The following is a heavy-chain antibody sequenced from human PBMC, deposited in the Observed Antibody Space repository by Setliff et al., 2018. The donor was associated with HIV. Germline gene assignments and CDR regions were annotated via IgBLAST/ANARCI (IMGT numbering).Heavy chain of an antibody. D-gene: IGHD3-16*01. CDR2: IYSGGDS. Sequence: GGSLRLSCAASGFSVSNYYMAWVRQAPGKGLEWVSTIYSGGDSYHADSVKGRFTVSRDNYRNTVFLQMNSLRMEDTAVFYCARDAGRWGSYYYFRYMDVWGKGTTVTVSS. CDR1: GFSVSNYY. J-gene: IGHJ6*03. V-gene: IGHV3-53*01. CDR3: ARDAGRWGSYYYFRYMDV.